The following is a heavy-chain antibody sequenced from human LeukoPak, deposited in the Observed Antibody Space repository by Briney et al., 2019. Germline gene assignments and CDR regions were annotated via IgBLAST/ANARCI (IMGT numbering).Heavy chain of an antibody. CDR2: IYYSEST. CDR3: ARQIWGFVWGSYRGFDY. Sequence: PSETLSLTCTVSGGSISSSSYYWGWIRQPPGKGLEWIGSIYYSESTYYNPSLKSRVTISVDTSKNQFSLKLSSVTAADTAVYYCARQIWGFVWGSYRGFDYWGQGTLVTVSS. V-gene: IGHV4-39*01. J-gene: IGHJ4*02. CDR1: GGSISSSSYY. D-gene: IGHD3-16*02.